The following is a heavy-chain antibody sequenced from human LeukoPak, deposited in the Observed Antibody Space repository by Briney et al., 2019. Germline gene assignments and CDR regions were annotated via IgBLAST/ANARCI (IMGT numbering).Heavy chain of an antibody. CDR2: FDPEDGET. Sequence: ASVKVSCKVSGYTLTELSMHWVRQAPGKGLEWMGGFDPEDGETIYAQKFHGRVTMTEDTSTDTAYMELSSLRSEDTAVYYCATDLPGYSDYEVLDPWGQGTLVTVSS. D-gene: IGHD4-11*01. J-gene: IGHJ5*02. V-gene: IGHV1-24*01. CDR3: ATDLPGYSDYEVLDP. CDR1: GYTLTELS.